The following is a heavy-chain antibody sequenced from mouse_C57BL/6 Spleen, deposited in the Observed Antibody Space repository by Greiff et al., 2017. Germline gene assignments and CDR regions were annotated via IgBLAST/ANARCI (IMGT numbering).Heavy chain of an antibody. CDR2: INPGSGGT. D-gene: IGHD2-3*01. J-gene: IGHJ3*01. CDR3: ARSYDGYS. Sequence: VQLQESGAELVRPGTSVTVSCKASGYAFTNYLIEWVKQRPGQGLEWIGVINPGSGGTNYNEKFKGKATLTADKSSSTAYMQLSSLTSEDSAVYFCARSYDGYSWGQGTLVTVSA. V-gene: IGHV1-54*01. CDR1: GYAFTNYL.